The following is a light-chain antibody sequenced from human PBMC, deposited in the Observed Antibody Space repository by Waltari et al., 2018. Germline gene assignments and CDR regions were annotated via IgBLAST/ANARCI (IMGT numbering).Light chain of an antibody. Sequence: QSALTQPPSASGSPGQSVTISCPGTSSDVGAYNYVSWYQQHPGKAPKLLIYEVSKRASGVPDRFSGSKSGNTASLTVSGLQAEDEADYYCASRGASKVFGGGTKLTVL. CDR3: ASRGASKV. CDR1: SSDVGAYNY. V-gene: IGLV2-8*01. CDR2: EVS. J-gene: IGLJ2*01.